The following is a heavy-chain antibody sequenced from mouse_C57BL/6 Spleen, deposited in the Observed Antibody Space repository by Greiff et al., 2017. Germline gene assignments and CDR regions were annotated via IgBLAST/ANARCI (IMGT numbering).Heavy chain of an antibody. CDR1: GFTFSNYW. J-gene: IGHJ1*03. D-gene: IGHD1-1*01. CDR3: TGRHCSSVWYFDG. Sequence: EVKLVESGGGLVQPGGSMKLSCVASGFTFSNYWMNWVRQSPEKGLEWVAQIRLKSDNYATHYAESVKGRFTISRDESKSSVYLQRNNLRAEDTGIYYCTGRHCSSVWYFDGWGTGTTVTVSA. V-gene: IGHV6-3*01. CDR2: IRLKSDNYAT.